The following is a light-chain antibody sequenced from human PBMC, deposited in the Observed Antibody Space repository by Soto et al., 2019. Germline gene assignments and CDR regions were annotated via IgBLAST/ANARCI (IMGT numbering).Light chain of an antibody. CDR2: GAS. CDR1: QSVTSNY. V-gene: IGKV3-20*01. CDR3: QQYGRSPLT. Sequence: EIVLSQSPGTLSLSPGERATLSCRASQSVTSNYLAWYQQKPGQAPRLLIYGASSRATGIPDRFSGSGSGTDFTLTISRLEPEDFAVYYCQQYGRSPLTFGGGTKVEIE. J-gene: IGKJ4*01.